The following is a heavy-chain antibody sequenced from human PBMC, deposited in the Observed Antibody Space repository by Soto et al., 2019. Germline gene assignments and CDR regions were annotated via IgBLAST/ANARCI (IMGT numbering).Heavy chain of an antibody. Sequence: XSVKVSCKASGYTFTSYAMHWVRQAPGQRLEWMGWINAGNGNTKYSQKFQGRVTITRDTSASTAYMELSSLRSEDTAVYYCASPKIIAAAGTLVFDYWGQGTLVTVSS. J-gene: IGHJ4*02. D-gene: IGHD6-13*01. CDR2: INAGNGNT. CDR3: ASPKIIAAAGTLVFDY. CDR1: GYTFTSYA. V-gene: IGHV1-3*01.